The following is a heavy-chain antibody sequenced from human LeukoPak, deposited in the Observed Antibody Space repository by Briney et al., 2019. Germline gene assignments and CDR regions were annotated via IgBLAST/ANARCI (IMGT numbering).Heavy chain of an antibody. CDR1: GYTFTSYD. CDR3: ARGPGYSYGMDV. J-gene: IGHJ6*02. V-gene: IGHV1-8*01. CDR2: MNPNSGNT. D-gene: IGHD5-18*01. Sequence: ASVKVSCKASGYTFTSYDINWVRQATGQGLEWMGWMNPNSGNTGYAQKFQGRVTMTRNTSISTAYMELSSLRSEDTAVYYCARGPGYSYGMDVWGQGTTVTVYS.